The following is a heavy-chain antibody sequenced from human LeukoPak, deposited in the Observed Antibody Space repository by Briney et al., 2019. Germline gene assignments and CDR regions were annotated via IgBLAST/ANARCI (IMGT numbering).Heavy chain of an antibody. V-gene: IGHV3-48*01. CDR1: GFTFSSYS. CDR3: ARDLLYAFDI. Sequence: PGGSLRLSCAASGFTFSSYSMNWVRQAPGKGLEWISYITSSSSTISYADSVKGRFTISRDNAKNSLYLQMNSLRAEDTAVYYCARDLLYAFDIWGQGTMVTVSS. J-gene: IGHJ3*02. CDR2: ITSSSSTI. D-gene: IGHD3-3*01.